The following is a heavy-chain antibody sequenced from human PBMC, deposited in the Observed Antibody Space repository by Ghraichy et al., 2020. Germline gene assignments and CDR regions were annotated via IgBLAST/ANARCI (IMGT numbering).Heavy chain of an antibody. J-gene: IGHJ4*02. CDR1: GGSISSGYY. D-gene: IGHD3-10*01. V-gene: IGHV4-39*01. Sequence: SETLSLTCTVFGGSISSGYYWGWFRQSPGTGLEWIGTTSYSGSAYYNPSLRGSVTVSVATSKTQFSLNLLSVTAADTAVYYCARMTGDSPPYYFDYWGQGILVTVSP. CDR2: TSYSGSA. CDR3: ARMTGDSPPYYFDY.